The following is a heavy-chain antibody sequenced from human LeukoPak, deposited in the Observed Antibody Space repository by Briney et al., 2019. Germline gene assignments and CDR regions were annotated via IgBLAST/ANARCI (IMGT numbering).Heavy chain of an antibody. CDR1: GGSISSSNW. J-gene: IGHJ4*02. CDR3: ARKYSSSWSHFDY. Sequence: SETLSLTCAVSGGSISSSNWWSWVRQPPGKGLEWIGEIYHSGSTNYNPSLKSRVTISVDKSKNQFSLKLSSVTAADTAVYYCARKYSSSWSHFDYWGQGTLVTVSS. CDR2: IYHSGST. V-gene: IGHV4-4*02. D-gene: IGHD6-13*01.